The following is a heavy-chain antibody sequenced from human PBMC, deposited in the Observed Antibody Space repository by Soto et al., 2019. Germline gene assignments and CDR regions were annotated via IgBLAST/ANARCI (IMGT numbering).Heavy chain of an antibody. CDR3: ARGGGYSYGYGIDY. Sequence: QVQLVESGGGVVQPGRSLRLSCAASGFTFSSYAMHWVRQAPGKGLEWVAVISYDGSNKYYADSVKGRFTISRDNSKNTLYLQMNSLRAEDTAVYYCARGGGYSYGYGIDYWGQGTLVTVSS. CDR2: ISYDGSNK. J-gene: IGHJ4*02. CDR1: GFTFSSYA. V-gene: IGHV3-30-3*01. D-gene: IGHD5-18*01.